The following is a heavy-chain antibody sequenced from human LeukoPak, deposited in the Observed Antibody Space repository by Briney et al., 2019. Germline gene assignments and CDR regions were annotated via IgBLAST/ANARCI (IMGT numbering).Heavy chain of an antibody. J-gene: IGHJ5*02. Sequence: ASVKVSCKASGGTFSSYTISWVRQAPGQGLEWMGRIIPILGIANYAQKFQGRVTITADKSTSTAYMELSSLRSEDTAVYYCARVGESNYDFWSGYYYNWFDPWGQGTLVTVS. CDR3: ARVGESNYDFWSGYYYNWFDP. CDR2: IIPILGIA. V-gene: IGHV1-69*02. CDR1: GGTFSSYT. D-gene: IGHD3-3*01.